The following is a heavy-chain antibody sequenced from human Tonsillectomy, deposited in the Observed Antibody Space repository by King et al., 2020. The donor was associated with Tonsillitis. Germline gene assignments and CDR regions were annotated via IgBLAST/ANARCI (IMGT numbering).Heavy chain of an antibody. CDR3: ARRAPGGEAAAWLSWFDP. D-gene: IGHD6-13*01. Sequence: QLVQSGAEVKKPGESLRISCRGSGYSFTNYWITWVRQVPGRGLEWLGNIDPSDSLSNNSPSSQGHVTISVDKSISTAYLQWTSLEASDTAIYYCARRAPGGEAAAWLSWFDPWGQGTVVTVSS. J-gene: IGHJ5*02. CDR2: IDPSDSLS. V-gene: IGHV5-10-1*01. CDR1: GYSFTNYW.